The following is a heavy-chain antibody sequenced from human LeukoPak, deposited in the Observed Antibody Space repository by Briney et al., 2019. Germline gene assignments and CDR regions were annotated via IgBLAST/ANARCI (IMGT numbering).Heavy chain of an antibody. CDR1: GFTFSSYA. Sequence: GGSLRLSCAASGFTFSSYAMSWVRQAPGRGLEWVSAISGSGGSTYYADSVKGRFTISRDNSKNTLYLQMNSLRAEDTAVYYCAKTGMILYYFDYWGQGTLVTVSS. D-gene: IGHD2/OR15-2a*01. V-gene: IGHV3-23*01. J-gene: IGHJ4*02. CDR3: AKTGMILYYFDY. CDR2: ISGSGGST.